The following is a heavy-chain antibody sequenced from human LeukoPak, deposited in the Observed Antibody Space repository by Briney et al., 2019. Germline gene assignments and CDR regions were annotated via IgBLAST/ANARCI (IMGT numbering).Heavy chain of an antibody. CDR1: GFTFSSYS. Sequence: GGSLRLSCAASGFTFSSYSMNWVRQAPGKGLKWVSYISSSGSTIYYADSVKGRFTISGDNAKNSLYLQMNSLRAEDTAVYYCAELGITMIGGVWGKGTTVTISS. J-gene: IGHJ6*04. D-gene: IGHD3-10*02. CDR3: AELGITMIGGV. V-gene: IGHV3-48*04. CDR2: ISSSGSTI.